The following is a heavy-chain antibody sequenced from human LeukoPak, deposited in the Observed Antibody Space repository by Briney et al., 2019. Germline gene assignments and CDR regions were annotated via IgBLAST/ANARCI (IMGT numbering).Heavy chain of an antibody. D-gene: IGHD3-16*01. CDR1: AGSFSGYY. CDR3: ARTANGTTFGENWFDP. J-gene: IGHJ5*02. CDR2: INHSGST. V-gene: IGHV4-34*01. Sequence: SETLSLTCAVYAGSFSGYYWSWIRQPPGKGLEWIGEINHSGSTNYNPSLKSRVTISVDTSKNQFSLKLSSVTAADTAVYYFARTANGTTFGENWFDPWGQGTLVTVSS.